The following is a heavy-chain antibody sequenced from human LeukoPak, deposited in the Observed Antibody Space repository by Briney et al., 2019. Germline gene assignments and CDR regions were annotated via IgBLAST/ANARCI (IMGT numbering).Heavy chain of an antibody. J-gene: IGHJ4*02. CDR2: ISGSGGST. V-gene: IGHV3-23*01. D-gene: IGHD6-13*01. CDR1: GFTFSSYA. CDR3: ARDGEAAAGRVGFFFDY. Sequence: GGSLRLSCAASGFTFSSYAMSWVRQAPGKGLEWVSAISGSGGSTYYADSVKGRFTISRDNAKNSLYLQVNSLRAEDTAVYYCARDGEAAAGRVGFFFDYWGQGTLVTVSS.